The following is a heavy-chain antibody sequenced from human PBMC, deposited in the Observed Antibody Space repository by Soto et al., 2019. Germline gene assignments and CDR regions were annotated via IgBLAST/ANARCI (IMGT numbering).Heavy chain of an antibody. V-gene: IGHV3-74*01. J-gene: IGHJ4*01. Sequence: GGSLRLSCAASRFIFSSYWMHWVRQAPGKGLVWVSRINSDGRSTSYADSVKGRFIISRDNAKNTLYLQMNRLRAEDTAVYYCARVPDDNKHYGASDYWCXGT. CDR1: RFIFSSYW. D-gene: IGHD3-16*01. CDR3: ARVPDDNKHYGASDY. CDR2: INSDGRST.